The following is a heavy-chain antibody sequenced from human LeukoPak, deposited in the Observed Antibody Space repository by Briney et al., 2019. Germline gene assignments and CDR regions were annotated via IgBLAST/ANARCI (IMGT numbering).Heavy chain of an antibody. J-gene: IGHJ6*02. CDR3: ARDLYDFWSGGHYYGMDV. V-gene: IGHV4-4*07. Sequence: SETLSLTCTVSGGSISSYYWSWIRQPAGKGLEWIGRIYTSGSTNYNLSLKSRVTMSVDTSKNQFSLKLSSVTAADTAVYYCARDLYDFWSGGHYYGMDVWGQGTTVTVSS. CDR1: GGSISSYY. D-gene: IGHD3-3*01. CDR2: IYTSGST.